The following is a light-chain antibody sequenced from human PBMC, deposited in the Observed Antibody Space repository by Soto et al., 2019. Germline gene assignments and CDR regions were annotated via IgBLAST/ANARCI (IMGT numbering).Light chain of an antibody. J-gene: IGLJ2*01. CDR1: SSDVGGYNY. CDR2: DVT. CDR3: CSYARSYSWV. V-gene: IGLV2-11*01. Sequence: QSALTQPRSVSGSPGQSVTISCTGTSSDVGGYNYVSWYQQHPGKAPKLMIYDVTERPSGVPDRFSGSKSGNTASLTISGLQAEDEADYYCCSYARSYSWVFGGGTKVTVL.